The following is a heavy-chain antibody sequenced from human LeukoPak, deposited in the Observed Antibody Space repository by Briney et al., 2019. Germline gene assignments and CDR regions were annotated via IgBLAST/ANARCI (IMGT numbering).Heavy chain of an antibody. CDR3: VKEDGYNCGGGLDY. D-gene: IGHD5-24*01. CDR1: GFTFDDYA. Sequence: GGSLRLSCAASGFTFDDYAMHWVRQPPGKGLEWVSLISGDGGYTFYADSVKGRFTISRDNSKNSLYLQMNSLRTEDTALYYCVKEDGYNCGGGLDYWGQGTLVTASS. V-gene: IGHV3-43*02. J-gene: IGHJ4*02. CDR2: ISGDGGYT.